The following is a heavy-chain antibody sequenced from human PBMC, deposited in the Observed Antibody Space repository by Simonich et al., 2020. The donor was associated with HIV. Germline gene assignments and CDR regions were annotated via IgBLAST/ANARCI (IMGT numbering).Heavy chain of an antibody. J-gene: IGHJ1*01. CDR3: ARLTAGGLGEYFQH. CDR1: GGSFSGYY. Sequence: QVQLQQWGAGLLKPSETLSLTCAVYGGSFSGYYWSWIRQPPGKGLEWIGEINHSETTNNNPSLKSRVNISVDTSKNQFSLKLSSVTAADTAVYYCARLTAGGLGEYFQHWGQGTLVTVSS. CDR2: INHSETT. V-gene: IGHV4-34*01. D-gene: IGHD6-13*01.